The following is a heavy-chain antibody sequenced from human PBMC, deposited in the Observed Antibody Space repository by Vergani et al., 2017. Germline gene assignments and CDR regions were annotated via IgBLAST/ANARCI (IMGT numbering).Heavy chain of an antibody. CDR1: GFTFSSYG. D-gene: IGHD2-2*03. V-gene: IGHV3-30*18. CDR3: AKAMDPYYCDY. Sequence: QVQLVESGGGVVQPGRSLRLSCAASGFTFSSYGMHWVRQAPGKGLEWVAVISYDGSNKYYADSVKGRFTISRDNSKNTLYLQMNSLRAEDTAVYYCAKAMDPYYCDYWGQGTLVTVSS. J-gene: IGHJ4*02. CDR2: ISYDGSNK.